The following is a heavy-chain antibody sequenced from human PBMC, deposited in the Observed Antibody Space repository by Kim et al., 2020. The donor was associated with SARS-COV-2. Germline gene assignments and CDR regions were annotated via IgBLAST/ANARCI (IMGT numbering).Heavy chain of an antibody. CDR3: AKVSGSYWFEY. J-gene: IGHJ4*01. V-gene: IGHV3-21*01. D-gene: IGHD2-8*02. Sequence: GGSLRLSCAASGFTFSSYGMHWVRQAPGKGLEWVAGISWNSNNIDYADSVKGRFTISRDNAKNSLYLQMNSLRAEDTAVYYCAKVSGSYWFEYGG. CDR2: ISWNSNNI. CDR1: GFTFSSYG.